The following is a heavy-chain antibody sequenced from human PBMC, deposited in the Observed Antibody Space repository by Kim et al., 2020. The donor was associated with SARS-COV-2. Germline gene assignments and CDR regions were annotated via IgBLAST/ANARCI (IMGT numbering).Heavy chain of an antibody. CDR2: IYYSGST. CDR3: AGAPIVVVITHFDY. J-gene: IGHJ4*02. CDR1: GGSISSGGYY. Sequence: SETLSLTCTVSGGSISSGGYYWSWIRQHSGKGLEWIGYIYYSGSTYYNPSLKSRVTISVDTSKNQFSLKLSSVTAADTAVYYCAGAPIVVVITHFDYWGQGTLVTVSS. D-gene: IGHD3-22*01. V-gene: IGHV4-31*03.